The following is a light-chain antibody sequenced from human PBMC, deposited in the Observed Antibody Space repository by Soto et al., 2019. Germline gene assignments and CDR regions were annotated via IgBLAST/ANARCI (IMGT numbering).Light chain of an antibody. Sequence: EIVLTQSPATLSLSLGESATLSCRASQSLSGYLAWYQQKPGQAPRLLIYDASHRATGIPARFTGSGSGTDFTLTISRVEPEDFAVYYCQDRGNWPLFTCGAGTKVDLK. V-gene: IGKV3-11*01. CDR2: DAS. J-gene: IGKJ4*01. CDR3: QDRGNWPLFT. CDR1: QSLSGY.